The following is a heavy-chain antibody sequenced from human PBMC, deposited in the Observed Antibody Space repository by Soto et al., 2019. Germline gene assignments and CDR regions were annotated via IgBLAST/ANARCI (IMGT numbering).Heavy chain of an antibody. CDR1: GFTFSNYW. CDR3: ARHPERIAQIGWFDP. D-gene: IGHD6-13*01. J-gene: IGHJ5*02. V-gene: IGHV3-74*01. CDR2: ISSDGSST. Sequence: PGGSLRLSCVASGFTFSNYWMHWVRQAPGKGLEWVSRISSDGSSTTYADSVKGRFTISRDNAKNSLYLQMNSLRAEDTAVYYCARHPERIAQIGWFDPWGQGTLVTVSS.